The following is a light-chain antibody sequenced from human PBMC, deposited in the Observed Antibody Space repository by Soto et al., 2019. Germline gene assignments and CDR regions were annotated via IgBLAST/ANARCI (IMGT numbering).Light chain of an antibody. V-gene: IGLV2-14*01. J-gene: IGLJ1*01. CDR2: EVS. CDR3: SSYTSISRYV. CDR1: TRDVGDFNS. Sequence: QSVLNQPASVSGSPGQSITISCTGTTRDVGDFNSVSWYQQHPGKAPKLIIYEVSNRPSGVSNRFSGSKSGNTASLTISGLQAEDEADYYCSSYTSISRYVFGTGTKVTVL.